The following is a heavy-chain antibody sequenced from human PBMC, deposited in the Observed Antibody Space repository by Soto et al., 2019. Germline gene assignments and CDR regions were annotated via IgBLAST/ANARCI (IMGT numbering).Heavy chain of an antibody. V-gene: IGHV3-30*03. J-gene: IGHJ6*01. CDR3: ARGPTTVKYYYYYGMDV. CDR2: ISYDGSNK. D-gene: IGHD4-4*01. Sequence: QVQLVESGGGVVQPGRSLRLSCAASGFTFSSYGMHWVRQAPGKGLEWVAVISYDGSNKYYADSVKGRFTISRDNSKNTLYLQMNSLRAEDTAVYYCARGPTTVKYYYYYGMDVW. CDR1: GFTFSSYG.